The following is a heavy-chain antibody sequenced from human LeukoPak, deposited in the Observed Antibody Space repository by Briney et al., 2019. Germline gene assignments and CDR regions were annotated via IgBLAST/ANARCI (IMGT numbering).Heavy chain of an antibody. CDR2: IKEDGSET. CDR3: ARETPRRGETRDGYR. CDR1: GFILKKYW. Sequence: GGSLRLSCAASGFILKKYWMNWVRQVPGKGLECLANIKEDGSETYYADSVKGRFTISRDNPKNLLFLQINSLRVEDTAVYYCARETPRRGETRDGYRWGQGTVVTVSS. V-gene: IGHV3-7*01. D-gene: IGHD5-24*01. J-gene: IGHJ4*02.